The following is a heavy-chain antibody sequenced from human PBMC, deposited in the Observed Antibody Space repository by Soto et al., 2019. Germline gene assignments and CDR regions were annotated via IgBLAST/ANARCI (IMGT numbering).Heavy chain of an antibody. J-gene: IGHJ4*02. CDR1: GYTFTSYA. Sequence: GASVKVSCKASGYTFTSYAMHWVRQTPGQRLEWMGWINAGNGNTKYSQKFQGRVTITRDTSASTAYMELSSLRSEDTAVYYCARGPGGPDGPGDYWGQGTLVTVSS. CDR3: ARGPGGPDGPGDY. V-gene: IGHV1-3*01. CDR2: INAGNGNT. D-gene: IGHD2-15*01.